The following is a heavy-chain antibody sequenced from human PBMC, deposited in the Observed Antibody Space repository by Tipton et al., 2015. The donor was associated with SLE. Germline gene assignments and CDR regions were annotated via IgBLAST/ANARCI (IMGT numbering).Heavy chain of an antibody. CDR3: ARIQIPRAFDI. J-gene: IGHJ3*02. CDR1: GGSISSYY. V-gene: IGHV4-59*08. CDR2: IYYSGST. Sequence: TLSLTCTVSGGSISSYYWSWIRQPPGKGLEWTGYIYYSGSTNYNPSLKSRVTISVDTSKNQFSLKLSSVIAADTAVYYCARIQIPRAFDIWGQGTMVTVSS. D-gene: IGHD2-21*01.